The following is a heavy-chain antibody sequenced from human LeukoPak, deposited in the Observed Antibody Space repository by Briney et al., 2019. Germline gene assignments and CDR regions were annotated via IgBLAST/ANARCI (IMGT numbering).Heavy chain of an antibody. D-gene: IGHD2-21*02. V-gene: IGHV3-48*03. CDR2: ISSSGATI. CDR3: ARDRGVTLFYYGLDV. Sequence: GGSLRLSCAASGFTFKNHEMNWVRQAPGKGLESVSYISSSGATIYYADSVKGRFTISRDNAKNSLYLQMNSLRVEDTAVYYCARDRGVTLFYYGLDVWGQGTTVTVSS. CDR1: GFTFKNHE. J-gene: IGHJ6*02.